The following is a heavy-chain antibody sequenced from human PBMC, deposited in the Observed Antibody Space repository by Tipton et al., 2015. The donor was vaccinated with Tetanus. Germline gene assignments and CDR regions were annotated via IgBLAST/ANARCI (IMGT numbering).Heavy chain of an antibody. J-gene: IGHJ4*02. CDR3: ARGKSGYDYIDY. CDR2: IYYSGST. D-gene: IGHD5-12*01. V-gene: IGHV4-59*01. CDR1: GGSISSYY. Sequence: TLSLTCTVSGGSISSYYWSWIRQPPGKGLEWIGYIYYSGSTNYNPSLKSRVTISVDTSKNQFSLKLSSVTAADTAVYYCARGKSGYDYIDYWGQGPLVPVSS.